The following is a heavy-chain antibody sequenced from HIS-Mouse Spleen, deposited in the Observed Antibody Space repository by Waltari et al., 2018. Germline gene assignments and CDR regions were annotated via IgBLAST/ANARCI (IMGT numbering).Heavy chain of an antibody. V-gene: IGHV1-2*02. CDR3: ARVDSSWYYYYYGMDV. D-gene: IGHD6-13*01. J-gene: IGHJ6*02. Sequence: QVQLVQSGAEVKKPGASVKVSCKASGYTFTGYYMHWVRQAPGQGIEWMGWINPNSGGTNYAQKFQGRVTMTRDTSISTAYMELSRLRSDDTAVYYCARVDSSWYYYYYGMDVWGQGTTVTVSS. CDR1: GYTFTGYY. CDR2: INPNSGGT.